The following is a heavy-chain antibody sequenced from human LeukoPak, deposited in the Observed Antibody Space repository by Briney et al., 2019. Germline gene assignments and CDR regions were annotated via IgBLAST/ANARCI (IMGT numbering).Heavy chain of an antibody. V-gene: IGHV1-2*02. CDR3: ATLLRGYSYGWWDY. Sequence: ASVKVSCKASGGTFSSYAISWVRQAPGQGLEWMGWINPNSGGTNSAQKFQGRVTMTRDTSIGTAYMELNRLRSDDTAVYYCATLLRGYSYGWWDYWGQGTLVTVSS. D-gene: IGHD5-18*01. CDR2: INPNSGGT. CDR1: GGTFSSYA. J-gene: IGHJ4*02.